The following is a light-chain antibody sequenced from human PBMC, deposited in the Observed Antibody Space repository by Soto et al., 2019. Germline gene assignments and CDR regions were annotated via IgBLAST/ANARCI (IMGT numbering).Light chain of an antibody. CDR2: AAS. V-gene: IGKV3-20*01. J-gene: IGKJ1*01. Sequence: EIVLTQSPGPPSLSAGETATLSCRASQSVSSGYLAWYQQKPGQAPTAPIYAASNRATGIPDRFSGSGSGTDFTLTISRLGPEDLAVYYCQQYDTSPTFGQGTKVEIK. CDR3: QQYDTSPT. CDR1: QSVSSGY.